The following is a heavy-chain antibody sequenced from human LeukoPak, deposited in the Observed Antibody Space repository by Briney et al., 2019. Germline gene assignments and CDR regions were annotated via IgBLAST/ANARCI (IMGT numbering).Heavy chain of an antibody. CDR1: GGSISSYY. CDR2: IYYNGST. V-gene: IGHV4-59*08. J-gene: IGHJ4*02. CDR3: ARRDSSSWYSYYFDY. Sequence: PSETLSLTCTVSGGSISSYYWNWIRQPPGRGLEWIGYIYYNGSTNYNPSLKRRVTISVATSKNQSSLKLSSVTAADTAVYYCARRDSSSWYSYYFDYWGQGNLVTVSS. D-gene: IGHD6-13*01.